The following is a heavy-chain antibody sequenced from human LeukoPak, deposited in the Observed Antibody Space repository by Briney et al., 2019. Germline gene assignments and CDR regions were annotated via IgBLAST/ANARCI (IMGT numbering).Heavy chain of an antibody. Sequence: PGGSLRLSCAASGFTFSSYWMSWVRQPPGKGLEWVANIKQDGSETYYVDSVKGRFTISRDNAKISLFLQMNSLRAEDTAVYYCARDLTGPDYWGQGTLVTVSS. CDR3: ARDLTGPDY. V-gene: IGHV3-7*01. CDR1: GFTFSSYW. D-gene: IGHD3-9*01. CDR2: IKQDGSET. J-gene: IGHJ4*02.